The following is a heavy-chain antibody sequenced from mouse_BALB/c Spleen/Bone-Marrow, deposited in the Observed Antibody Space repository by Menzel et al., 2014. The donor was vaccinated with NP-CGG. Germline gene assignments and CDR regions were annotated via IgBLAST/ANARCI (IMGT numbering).Heavy chain of an antibody. Sequence: VQLQQSGPELVKPGASVKISCKASGYTFTDYYVNWVKQKPGQGLEWIEWIYPGSGNSKYNEKFKGKATLTVDTSSSTAYMQLSSLTSEDTAVYFCSRNWFFDYWGQGTTLTVSS. CDR1: GYTFTDYY. J-gene: IGHJ2*01. V-gene: IGHV1-84*02. D-gene: IGHD4-1*01. CDR2: IYPGSGNS. CDR3: SRNWFFDY.